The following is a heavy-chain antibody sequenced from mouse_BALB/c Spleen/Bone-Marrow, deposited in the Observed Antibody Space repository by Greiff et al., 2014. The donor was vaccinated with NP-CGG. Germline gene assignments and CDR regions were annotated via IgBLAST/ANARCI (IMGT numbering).Heavy chain of an antibody. CDR1: GFNIKDTY. J-gene: IGHJ3*01. V-gene: IGHV14-3*02. Sequence: VQLKESGAELVKPGASVKLSCTASGFNIKDTYMHWVKQRPEQGLEWIGRIDPANGNTKYDPKFQGKATITANTSSNTACLQLSSLTSEDTAVYYCAMYYYGSSLFAYWGQGTLVTVSA. D-gene: IGHD1-1*01. CDR2: IDPANGNT. CDR3: AMYYYGSSLFAY.